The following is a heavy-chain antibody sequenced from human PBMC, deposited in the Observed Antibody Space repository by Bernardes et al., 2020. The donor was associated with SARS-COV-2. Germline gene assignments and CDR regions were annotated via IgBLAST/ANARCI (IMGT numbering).Heavy chain of an antibody. J-gene: IGHJ6*02. Sequence: VGSLILSCAASGFTFSSSGMHWVRQAPGQGLEWVAVIWYDGSNKYYADSVKGRFTISRDNSKNTLYLQMNSLRAEDTAVYYCAREGVVPADEDYYYGMDVWGQGTTVTVSS. D-gene: IGHD2-2*01. CDR2: IWYDGSNK. V-gene: IGHV3-33*01. CDR1: GFTFSSSG. CDR3: AREGVVPADEDYYYGMDV.